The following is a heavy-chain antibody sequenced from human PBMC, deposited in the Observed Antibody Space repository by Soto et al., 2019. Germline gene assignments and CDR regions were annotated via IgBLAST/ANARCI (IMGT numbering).Heavy chain of an antibody. J-gene: IGHJ4*02. Sequence: SETLSLTCTVPGGSISSSSFYWGWIRQPPGKGLEWIGYIYYSGSTNYNPSLKSRVTISVDTSKTQFSLKLSSVTAADTAVYYCVLGMSGTTAGDLDYRGRGTLVTVSS. CDR1: GGSISSSSFY. CDR3: VLGMSGTTAGDLDY. D-gene: IGHD1-1*01. CDR2: IYYSGST. V-gene: IGHV4-61*05.